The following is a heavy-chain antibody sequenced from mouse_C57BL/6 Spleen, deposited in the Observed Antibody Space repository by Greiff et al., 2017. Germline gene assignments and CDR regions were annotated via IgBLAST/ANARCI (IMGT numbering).Heavy chain of an antibody. J-gene: IGHJ4*01. Sequence: QVQLQQSGAALVKPGASVKISCKASGYAFSSYWMNWVKQRPGKGLEGIGQIYPGDGDTNDNGKFKGKATLTADKSSSTAYMQLSSLTSEDSAVYFCARSGLGRVYAMDYWGQGTSVTVSS. CDR1: GYAFSSYW. V-gene: IGHV1-80*01. CDR2: IYPGDGDT. CDR3: ARSGLGRVYAMDY. D-gene: IGHD4-1*01.